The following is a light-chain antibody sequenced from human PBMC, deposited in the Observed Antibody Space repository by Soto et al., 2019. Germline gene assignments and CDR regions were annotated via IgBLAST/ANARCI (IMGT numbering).Light chain of an antibody. CDR2: GAS. V-gene: IGKV3-20*01. J-gene: IGKJ4*01. CDR3: QQYASSPPT. CDR1: QSVSSSY. Sequence: EIVLTQSPGTLSLSPGERATLSCRASQSVSSSYVAWYQQKPGQAPRLLIYGASSRATGIPDRFSGSGSGTDFTLTITSLEPEDFAVYYCQQYASSPPTFGGGTKVEIK.